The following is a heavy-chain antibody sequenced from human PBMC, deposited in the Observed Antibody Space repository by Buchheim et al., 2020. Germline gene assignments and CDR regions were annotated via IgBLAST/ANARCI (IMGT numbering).Heavy chain of an antibody. CDR1: GGSISSYY. V-gene: IGHV4-59*01. CDR3: ARDRYSEGRYGMDV. CDR2: IYYSGST. J-gene: IGHJ6*02. D-gene: IGHD1-1*01. Sequence: QVQLQESGPGLVKPSETLSLTCTVSGGSISSYYWSWIRQPPGRGLEWIGYIYYSGSTNYNPSLKSRVTISVDTSKNQFYLQLSSVTAADTAVYYCARDRYSEGRYGMDVWGQGTT.